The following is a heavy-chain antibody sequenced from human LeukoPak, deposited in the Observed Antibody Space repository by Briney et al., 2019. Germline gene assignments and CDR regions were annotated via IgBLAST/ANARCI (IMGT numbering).Heavy chain of an antibody. Sequence: LAGGSLRLSCAVSGFTFSSYWMHWVRQAPGKGRVWVSRINSDGSSTSYADSVKGRFTISRDNAKNTLYLQMNSLRAEGTAVYYCARRADTASHLIFGGQGTLVTVSS. V-gene: IGHV3-74*01. CDR2: INSDGSST. CDR3: ARRADTASHLIF. D-gene: IGHD5-18*01. CDR1: GFTFSSYW. J-gene: IGHJ4*02.